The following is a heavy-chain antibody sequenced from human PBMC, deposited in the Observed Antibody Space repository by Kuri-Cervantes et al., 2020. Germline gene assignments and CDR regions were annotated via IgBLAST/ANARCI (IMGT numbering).Heavy chain of an antibody. J-gene: IGHJ4*02. CDR3: ARAGGDYESFLYYFDY. V-gene: IGHV1-18*01. CDR2: ISAYNGDT. Sequence: ASVKVSCKASGYTLSSYGISWVRQAPGQGLEWMGWISAYNGDTNYAPKFQGRVTMTTDKSTSTAYMELRSLRSDDTAVYYCARAGGDYESFLYYFDYWGQGTLVTVSS. D-gene: IGHD4-17*01. CDR1: GYTLSSYG.